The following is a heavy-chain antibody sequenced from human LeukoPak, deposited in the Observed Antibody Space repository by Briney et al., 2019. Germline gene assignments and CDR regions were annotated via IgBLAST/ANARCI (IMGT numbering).Heavy chain of an antibody. V-gene: IGHV3-21*01. J-gene: IGHJ4*02. D-gene: IGHD2-2*01. CDR1: GFTFSSYA. Sequence: GGSLRLSCAASGFTFSSYAMNWVRQAPGKGLEWVSSISSSSSYIYYADSVKGRFTISRDNAKNSLYLQMNSLRAEDTAVYYCARGERGLYCSSTSCYPVLGGQGTLVTVSS. CDR3: ARGERGLYCSSTSCYPVL. CDR2: ISSSSSYI.